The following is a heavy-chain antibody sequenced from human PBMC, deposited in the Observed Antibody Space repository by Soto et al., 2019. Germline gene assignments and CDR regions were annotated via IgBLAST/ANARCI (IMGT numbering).Heavy chain of an antibody. CDR1: GGAISTSNW. D-gene: IGHD6-13*01. CDR2: VYRTGST. V-gene: IGHV4-4*02. J-gene: IGHJ4*02. CDR3: ARARATIAAAAIFDC. Sequence: QVQLQESGPGLVKPSGTQSLTCAVSGGAISTSNWWSWVRQPPVKGLEWIGEVYRTGSTNYNPSLESRVIVSVDKSKNQFSLKLTSVTAADTAVYYWARARATIAAAAIFDCWGQGTLVTVSS.